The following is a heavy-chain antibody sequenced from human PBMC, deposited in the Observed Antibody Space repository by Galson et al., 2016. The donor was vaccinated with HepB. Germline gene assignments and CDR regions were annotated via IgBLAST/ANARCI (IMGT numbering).Heavy chain of an antibody. Sequence: QSGAEVKKPGESLRISCTTSGYSFTAYWITWVRQMPGKGLEWMGKIDPSDSYTTYSPSFQGHVTFSADKSISTVYLQWSSLKASDTAMYYCARHTIRDLYYYYGMDVWGQGTTVTVSS. CDR1: GYSFTAYW. CDR2: IDPSDSYT. J-gene: IGHJ6*02. D-gene: IGHD5-24*01. V-gene: IGHV5-10-1*01. CDR3: ARHTIRDLYYYYGMDV.